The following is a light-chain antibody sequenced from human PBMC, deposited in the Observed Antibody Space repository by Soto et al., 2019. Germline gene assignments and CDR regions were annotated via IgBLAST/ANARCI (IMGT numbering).Light chain of an antibody. Sequence: DIQMTQSPSSPSESVGDRVTITCRASQGIGNYLAWYQQKPGKVPKLLIYAAFILQSGVPSRFSGSGSGTDFILTISSLQPEDVATYYCQHYNSAPHTFGGGTRVEI. V-gene: IGKV1-27*01. CDR3: QHYNSAPHT. J-gene: IGKJ4*01. CDR2: AAF. CDR1: QGIGNY.